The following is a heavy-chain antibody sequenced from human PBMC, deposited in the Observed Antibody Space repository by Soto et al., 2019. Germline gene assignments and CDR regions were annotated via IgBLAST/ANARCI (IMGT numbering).Heavy chain of an antibody. CDR3: VRGDNWNDEASDY. CDR1: GFMFSNHG. V-gene: IGHV3-33*01. D-gene: IGHD1-1*01. CDR2: IWSDGNNR. Sequence: QVQLVESGGGVVQPGRSLRLSCAASGFMFSNHGMHWVRQAPGKGLEWVAVIWSDGNNRYYADSVKGRFTISRDNSKNTVYLQMNSLRAEDTAVYYCVRGDNWNDEASDYWGQGTLDTVSS. J-gene: IGHJ4*02.